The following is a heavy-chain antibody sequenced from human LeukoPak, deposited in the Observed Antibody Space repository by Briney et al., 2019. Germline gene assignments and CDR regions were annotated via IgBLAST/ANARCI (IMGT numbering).Heavy chain of an antibody. D-gene: IGHD5-18*01. Sequence: ASVKVSCKAPGYTFTSYGISWVRQAPGQGLEWMGRINPNSGGTNYAQKFQGRVTMTRDTSISTAYMELSRLRSDDTAVYYCARGGYSYGYLNYFDYWGQGTLVTVSS. CDR2: INPNSGGT. J-gene: IGHJ4*02. V-gene: IGHV1-2*06. CDR3: ARGGYSYGYLNYFDY. CDR1: GYTFTSYG.